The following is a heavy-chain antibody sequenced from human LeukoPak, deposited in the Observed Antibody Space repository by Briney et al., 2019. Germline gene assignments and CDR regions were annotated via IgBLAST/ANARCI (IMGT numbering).Heavy chain of an antibody. D-gene: IGHD2-15*01. J-gene: IGHJ4*02. CDR2: IIPIFGTT. CDR1: GGTFSNYA. V-gene: IGHV1-69*01. Sequence: ASVKISCKPSGGTFSNYAVAWVRQAPGQGREWMGHIIPIFGTTSYAPKFQGRVTLTADEVTTTAYMELRSLTSEDTAVYYCTRDPPVASAPGYFDYWGQGSLVTVSS. CDR3: TRDPPVASAPGYFDY.